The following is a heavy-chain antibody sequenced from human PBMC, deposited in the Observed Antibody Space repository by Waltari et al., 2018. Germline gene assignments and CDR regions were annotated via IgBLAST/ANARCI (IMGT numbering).Heavy chain of an antibody. V-gene: IGHV3-21*01. D-gene: IGHD6-19*01. CDR3: AREGGYSSGCFDY. J-gene: IGHJ4*02. CDR2: ISSSSSYI. Sequence: EVQLVESGGGLVKPGGSLRLSCAASGFTFSSYSMNWVRQAPGKGLEWVSSISSSSSYIYYADSVKGRFTISRDNAKNSLYLQMNSLRAEDTAVYYCAREGGYSSGCFDYWGQGTLVTVSS. CDR1: GFTFSSYS.